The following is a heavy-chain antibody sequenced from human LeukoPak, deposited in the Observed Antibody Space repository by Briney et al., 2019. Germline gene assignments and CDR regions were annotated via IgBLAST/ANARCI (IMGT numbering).Heavy chain of an antibody. CDR3: ASFRDSDI. D-gene: IGHD2-21*01. CDR2: INSAGSST. J-gene: IGHJ3*02. CDR1: GLTFSNVW. V-gene: IGHV3-74*01. Sequence: GGSLRLSCAVSGLTFSNVWMHWVRQAPGQGLVWVSRINSAGSSTVYADPVKGRLTISRDNANNMLYLQMNSLRAEDTAVYYCASFRDSDIWGQGTMVTVSS.